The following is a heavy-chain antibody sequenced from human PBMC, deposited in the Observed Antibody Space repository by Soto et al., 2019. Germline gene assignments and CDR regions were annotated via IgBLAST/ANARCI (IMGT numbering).Heavy chain of an antibody. CDR1: GFTLSNYV. CDR3: AKGYYDSPGYLTHLMGDH. D-gene: IGHD3-22*01. V-gene: IGHV3-23*01. Sequence: EVQLLESGGGLVQPGGSLRLSCAVSGFTLSNYVMNWVRQAPGKGLEWVSGISGSGGDTYYADSVKGRFTISRDNSKNTLSLQMNSLRAEDTAVYYCAKGYYDSPGYLTHLMGDHWGQGTLVTVSS. CDR2: ISGSGGDT. J-gene: IGHJ4*02.